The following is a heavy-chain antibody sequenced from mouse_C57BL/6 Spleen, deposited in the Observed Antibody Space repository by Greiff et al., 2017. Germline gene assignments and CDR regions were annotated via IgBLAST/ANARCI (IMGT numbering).Heavy chain of an antibody. CDR2: ISDGGSYT. D-gene: IGHD1-1*01. J-gene: IGHJ4*01. CDR1: GFTFSSYA. CDR3: ERDEVVDYAMDY. Sequence: EVKVEESGGGLVKPGGSLKISCAASGFTFSSYAMSWVRQTPEKGLEWVGMISDGGSYTYYPDNVKGRFTIYRDNAKHNLYLKMSQLKSEATAMYYCERDEVVDYAMDYWGQGTSVTVSS. V-gene: IGHV5-4*01.